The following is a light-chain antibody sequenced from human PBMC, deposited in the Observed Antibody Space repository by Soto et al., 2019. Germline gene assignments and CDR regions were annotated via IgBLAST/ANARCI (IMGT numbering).Light chain of an antibody. CDR2: AAS. CDR3: QQSYSFPRT. CDR1: QSISSY. Sequence: DIQMTQSPSSLSASVGDRVTITCRASQSISSYLNWYQQKPGEAPNLLIYAASNLQSGVPSRFSGSGSGTDLTLTISSLQPEDFATYYCQQSYSFPRTFVGGTKVEIK. J-gene: IGKJ4*01. V-gene: IGKV1-39*01.